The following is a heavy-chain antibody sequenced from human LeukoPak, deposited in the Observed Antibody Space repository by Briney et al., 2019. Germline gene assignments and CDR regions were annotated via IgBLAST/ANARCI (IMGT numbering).Heavy chain of an antibody. CDR2: ISGSGGST. CDR3: AKDKPMYSSSRYWFDP. D-gene: IGHD6-13*01. J-gene: IGHJ5*02. Sequence: GGSLRLSCAASGFTFSSYAMSWVRQAPGKGLEWVSAISGSGGSTYYADSVEGRFTISRDNSKNTLYLQMNSLRAEDTAVYYCAKDKPMYSSSRYWFDPWGQGTLVTVSS. CDR1: GFTFSSYA. V-gene: IGHV3-23*01.